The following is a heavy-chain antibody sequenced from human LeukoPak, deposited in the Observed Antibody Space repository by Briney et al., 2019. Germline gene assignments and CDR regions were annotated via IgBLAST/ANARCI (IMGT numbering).Heavy chain of an antibody. CDR2: ISGSGGNT. Sequence: GGSLRLSCAASGFTFSSYAMTWVRQAPGKGLEWVSGISGSGGNTYYADSVKGRFTISRDNSKNTLYLQMNSLRAEDTAVYYCAKECSGSYYSFDYWGQGTLVTVSS. CDR3: AKECSGSYYSFDY. J-gene: IGHJ4*02. D-gene: IGHD1-26*01. CDR1: GFTFSSYA. V-gene: IGHV3-23*01.